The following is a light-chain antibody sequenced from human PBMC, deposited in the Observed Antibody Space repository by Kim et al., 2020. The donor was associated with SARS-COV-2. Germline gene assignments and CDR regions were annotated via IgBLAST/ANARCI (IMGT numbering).Light chain of an antibody. V-gene: IGKV1-5*01. CDR2: DAS. CDR3: QQYNSYGYT. Sequence: SASVGDRVTIPCRASQSISSWLAWYQQKPGKAPKLLIYDASSLESGVPSRFSGSGSGTEFTLTISSLQPDDFATYYCQQYNSYGYTFGQGTKLEI. CDR1: QSISSW. J-gene: IGKJ2*01.